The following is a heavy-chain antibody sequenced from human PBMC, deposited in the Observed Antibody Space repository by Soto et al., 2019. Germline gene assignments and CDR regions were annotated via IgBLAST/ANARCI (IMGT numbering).Heavy chain of an antibody. CDR3: ARQAGRYVDWGDAFDI. Sequence: QVQLQESGPGLVKPSATLSLPCTVSGGSISSSYWTWVRQPPGRGLEWIGYINYRGSTNYNPSLKSQDTKAGDTSKSQSSPKRSSVAAADTAAEYRARQAGRYVDWGDAFDIWGQGTMVTVSS. J-gene: IGHJ3*02. CDR2: INYRGST. CDR1: GGSISSSY. D-gene: IGHD3-9*01. V-gene: IGHV4-59*08.